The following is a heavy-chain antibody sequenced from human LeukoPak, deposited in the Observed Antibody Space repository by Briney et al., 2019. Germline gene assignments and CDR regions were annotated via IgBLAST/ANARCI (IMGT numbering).Heavy chain of an antibody. CDR2: IKSKTDGGTT. D-gene: IGHD2-8*01. CDR3: TTDLMSFYYYGMDV. J-gene: IGHJ6*02. V-gene: IGHV3-15*07. CDR1: GFTFSNAW. Sequence: GGSLRLSCAASGFTFSNAWMNWVRQAPGKGLEWVGRIKSKTDGGTTDYAAPVKGRFTISRDDSKNTLYLQMNSLKTEDTAVYYYTTDLMSFYYYGMDVWGQGTTVTVSS.